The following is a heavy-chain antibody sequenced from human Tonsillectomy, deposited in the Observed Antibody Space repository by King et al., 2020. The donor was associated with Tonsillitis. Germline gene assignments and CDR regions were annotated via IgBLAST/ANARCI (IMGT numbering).Heavy chain of an antibody. CDR2: IYSSGTT. Sequence: VQLVESGGGLIHPGGSLRLSCAASGFTVSSNYMSWVRQAPGKGLEWVSVIYSSGTTYYADSVKGRFTISRDDFKNMLYLHMNSLRAGDTAVYYCAQLDFYYYDMDVWGQGTTVTVSS. V-gene: IGHV3-53*01. J-gene: IGHJ6*02. CDR1: GFTVSSNY. CDR3: AQLDFYYYDMDV. D-gene: IGHD1-1*01.